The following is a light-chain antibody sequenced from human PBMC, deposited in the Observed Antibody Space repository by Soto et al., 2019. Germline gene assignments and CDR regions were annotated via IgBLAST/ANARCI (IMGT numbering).Light chain of an antibody. CDR3: QQFNAYPHT. J-gene: IGKJ4*01. V-gene: IGKV1-9*01. CDR1: QGISDY. CDR2: GAS. Sequence: DIQLTQSPSFLSASVGDRVTISCRASQGISDYLAWYQQKPGKAPKLLIYGASTLQSGVPSRFSGSASGTEFTLTISSLQPEDFATYCCQQFNAYPHTFGGGTKLEIK.